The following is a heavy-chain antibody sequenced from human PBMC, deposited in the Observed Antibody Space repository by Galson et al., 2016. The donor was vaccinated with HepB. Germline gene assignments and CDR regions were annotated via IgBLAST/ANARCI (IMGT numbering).Heavy chain of an antibody. D-gene: IGHD3-10*01. J-gene: IGHJ4*02. CDR2: INGGNGNT. CDR1: GYTFSRYG. CDR3: ARDYYGSGSEYYFDN. Sequence: SVKVSCKASGYTFSRYGMHWVRQAPGQRFEWVGWINGGNGNTKYSQKFQGRVVITRDSSASTAHMELSTLKPEDTAVYYCARDYYGSGSEYYFDNWGQGTLVTVSS. V-gene: IGHV1-3*01.